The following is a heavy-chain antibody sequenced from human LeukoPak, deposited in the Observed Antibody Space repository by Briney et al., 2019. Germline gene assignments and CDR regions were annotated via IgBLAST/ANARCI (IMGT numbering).Heavy chain of an antibody. CDR3: ARWSYSSSSRYFDY. V-gene: IGHV4-4*02. CDR1: GGSISSSNW. Sequence: SETLSLTCAVSGGSISSSNWWSWVRQPPGKGLEWIGEIYHSGSTNYNPSLKSRVTISVDRSKNQFSLKLSSVTAADTAVYYCARWSYSSSSRYFDYWGQGTLVTVSS. D-gene: IGHD6-6*01. CDR2: IYHSGST. J-gene: IGHJ4*02.